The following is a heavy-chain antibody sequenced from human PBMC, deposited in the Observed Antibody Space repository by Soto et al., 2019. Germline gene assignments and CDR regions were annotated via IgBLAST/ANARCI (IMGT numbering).Heavy chain of an antibody. Sequence: VQLVQSGAEVKKPGSSVKVSCKASGGTFSNYPFIWVRQAPGQGLDWMGGIIPIFGTTDYGQRFQGRVTITADESTNTGYMELSSLGADDTAVYYCARGLYCGGGCYSHFDYWGQGTLVTVSS. CDR1: GGTFSNYP. CDR3: ARGLYCGGGCYSHFDY. CDR2: IIPIFGTT. D-gene: IGHD2-21*02. V-gene: IGHV1-69*01. J-gene: IGHJ4*02.